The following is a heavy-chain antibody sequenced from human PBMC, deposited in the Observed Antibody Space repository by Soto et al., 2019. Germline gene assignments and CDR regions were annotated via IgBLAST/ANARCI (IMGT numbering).Heavy chain of an antibody. Sequence: QVQLVQSGAEVKKPGASVKDSCKASGDTFTDYYIHWVRQAPGQGLEWMGTVNPSGGHTTYAQHFLGRMTITRDTSTSTLYMELPGLTSEDVAIYFCARGEHVVVVTAALDHWGQGTLVTVSS. CDR1: GDTFTDYY. J-gene: IGHJ4*02. CDR3: ARGEHVVVVTAALDH. CDR2: VNPSGGHT. D-gene: IGHD2-21*02. V-gene: IGHV1-46*01.